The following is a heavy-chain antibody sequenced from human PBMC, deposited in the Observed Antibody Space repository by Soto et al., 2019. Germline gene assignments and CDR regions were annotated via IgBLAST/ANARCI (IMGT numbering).Heavy chain of an antibody. CDR1: GGSFRGHL. Sequence: QLQLQQWPAGLLKPSETLSLTSAVSGGSFRGHLWRRIRQSPDKGLAWIGEINADGSTYYNTSFKSRLTIAVETSKRQISLRLTSVTAADSAVYYCQGGHFWGQGTRVTVSS. CDR2: INADGST. D-gene: IGHD3-16*01. CDR3: QGGHF. V-gene: IGHV4-34*01. J-gene: IGHJ1*01.